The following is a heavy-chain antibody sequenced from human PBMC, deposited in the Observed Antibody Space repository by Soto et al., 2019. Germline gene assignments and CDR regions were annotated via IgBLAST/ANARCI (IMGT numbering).Heavy chain of an antibody. CDR1: GFTFSSYA. CDR2: ISYDGSNK. CDR3: ARPLWRNDYNRAYFDL. Sequence: QVQLVESGGGVVQPGRSLRLSCAASGFTFSSYAMHWVRQAPAKGLEWMVVISYDGSNKYYADSVKSPFTISRDNSKNALYLQMNSLRAEDTAVYYCARPLWRNDYNRAYFDLWGRGALVTVSS. V-gene: IGHV3-30-3*01. J-gene: IGHJ2*01. D-gene: IGHD4-4*01.